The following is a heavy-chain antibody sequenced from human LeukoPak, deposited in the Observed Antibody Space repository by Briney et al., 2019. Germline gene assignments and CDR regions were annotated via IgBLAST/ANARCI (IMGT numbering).Heavy chain of an antibody. J-gene: IGHJ3*02. D-gene: IGHD1-26*01. CDR2: INTNTGNP. Sequence: GASVKVSCKASGYTFTSYAMNWVRQAPGQGLEWKGWINTNTGNPTYAQGFTGRFVFSLDTSVSTAYLQISSLKAEDTAVYYCATGRVVGATTAFAIWGQGTTVTVSS. CDR3: ATGRVVGATTAFAI. CDR1: GYTFTSYA. V-gene: IGHV7-4-1*02.